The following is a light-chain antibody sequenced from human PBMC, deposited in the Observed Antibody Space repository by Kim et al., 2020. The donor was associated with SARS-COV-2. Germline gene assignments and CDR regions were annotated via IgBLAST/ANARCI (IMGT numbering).Light chain of an antibody. CDR2: KDS. CDR1: ALPSQY. Sequence: SVSPGQTARITGPGDALPSQYAYWYQQKPGQAPVLVIYKDSERPSGIPERFSGSSSGTTVTLTISGVQAEDEADYYCQSADSSDVVFGGGTQLTVL. V-gene: IGLV3-25*03. CDR3: QSADSSDVV. J-gene: IGLJ2*01.